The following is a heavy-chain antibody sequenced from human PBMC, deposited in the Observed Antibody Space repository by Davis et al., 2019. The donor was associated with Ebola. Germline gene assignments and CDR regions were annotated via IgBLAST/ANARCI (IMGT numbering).Heavy chain of an antibody. CDR2: TGTAGDT. CDR1: GFIFSTYD. V-gene: IGHV3-13*01. D-gene: IGHD3-22*01. Sequence: GESLKTSCAASGFIFSTYDLHWVRQVAGKGLEWVSETGTAGDTYYADSVKGRFTISRENDKRSLYLQMNSLRAEDTAVYFCARDYYRHGMDVWGQGTTVTVSS. J-gene: IGHJ6*02. CDR3: ARDYYRHGMDV.